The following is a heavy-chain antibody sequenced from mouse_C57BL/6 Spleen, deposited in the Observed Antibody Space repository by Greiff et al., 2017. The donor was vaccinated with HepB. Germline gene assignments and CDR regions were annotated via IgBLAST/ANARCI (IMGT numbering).Heavy chain of an antibody. CDR3: TRRGTVVAWEFDY. J-gene: IGHJ2*01. D-gene: IGHD1-1*01. CDR2: IDPETGGT. CDR1: GYTFTDYE. Sequence: VQLQQSGAELVRPGASVTLSCKASGYTFTDYEMHWVKQTPVHGLEWIGAIDPETGGTAYNQKFKGKAILTVGKSSSTAYMELRSLTSEDSAVYYCTRRGTVVAWEFDYWGQGTTLTVSS. V-gene: IGHV1-15*01.